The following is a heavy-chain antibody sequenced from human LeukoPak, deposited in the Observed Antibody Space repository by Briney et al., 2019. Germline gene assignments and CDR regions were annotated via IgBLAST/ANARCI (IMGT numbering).Heavy chain of an antibody. CDR2: IDPEDGET. CDR1: GYTLTELS. J-gene: IGHJ4*02. V-gene: IGHV1-24*01. Sequence: ASVKVSCKVSGYTLTELSMHWVRQAPGKGLEWMGGIDPEDGETIYAQKFQGRVTLTEDTSTDTAYMELTSLRSEDTAVYYCATGRAGCFDWLLLDYWGQGTLVTVSS. D-gene: IGHD3-9*01. CDR3: ATGRAGCFDWLLLDY.